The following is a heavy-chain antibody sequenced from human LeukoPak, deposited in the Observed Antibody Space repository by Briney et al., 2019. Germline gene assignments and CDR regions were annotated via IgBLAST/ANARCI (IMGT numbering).Heavy chain of an antibody. J-gene: IGHJ6*02. CDR1: GFTFNSYW. V-gene: IGHV3-7*03. CDR2: IKQDGSEK. Sequence: GGSLRLSCAASGFTFNSYWMSWVRQAPGKGLEWVANIKQDGSEKYYVDSVKGRFTISRDNAKNSLYLQMNSLRAEDTALYHCARGGYCSSTSCYSSHYYGMDVWGQGTTVTVSS. D-gene: IGHD2-2*01. CDR3: ARGGYCSSTSCYSSHYYGMDV.